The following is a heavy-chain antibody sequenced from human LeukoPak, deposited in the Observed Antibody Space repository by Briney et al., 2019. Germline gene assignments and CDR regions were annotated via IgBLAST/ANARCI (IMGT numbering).Heavy chain of an antibody. D-gene: IGHD2-2*01. J-gene: IGHJ4*02. V-gene: IGHV3-53*01. Sequence: GGSLRLSCAASGFTVSSNYMSWVRQAPGKGLEWVSVIYSGGSTYYADSVKGRFTISRDNSKNTLYLQMNSLRAEDTAVYYCANTRDDCSRSSCSFLWGQGTLVTVSS. CDR2: IYSGGST. CDR1: GFTVSSNY. CDR3: ANTRDDCSRSSCSFL.